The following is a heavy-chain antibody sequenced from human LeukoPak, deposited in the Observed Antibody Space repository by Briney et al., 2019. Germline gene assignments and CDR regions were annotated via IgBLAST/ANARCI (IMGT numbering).Heavy chain of an antibody. CDR3: ARSDGSRSDDAFDI. CDR2: MNPNSGNT. V-gene: IGHV1-8*01. Sequence: ASVKVSCKASGYTFTSYDINWVRQATGQGPEWMGWMNPNSGNTGYAQKFQGRVTMTRNTSISTACMELSSLRSEDTAVYYCARSDGSRSDDAFDIWGQGTMVTVSS. D-gene: IGHD1-26*01. CDR1: GYTFTSYD. J-gene: IGHJ3*02.